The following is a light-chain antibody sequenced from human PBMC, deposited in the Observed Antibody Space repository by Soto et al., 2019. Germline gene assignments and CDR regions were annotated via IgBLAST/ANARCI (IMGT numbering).Light chain of an antibody. J-gene: IGLJ2*01. CDR1: TSDVGGYNY. Sequence: QSVLTQPASVSGSPGQSITISCTGTTSDVGGYNYVSWYQQHPGKAPKLMICEVSNRPSGVSNRFSGSRSGNTASLTISGLQAEDVADYYCSSYTSSGTLVVFGGGTKLTVL. CDR3: SSYTSSGTLVV. V-gene: IGLV2-14*01. CDR2: EVS.